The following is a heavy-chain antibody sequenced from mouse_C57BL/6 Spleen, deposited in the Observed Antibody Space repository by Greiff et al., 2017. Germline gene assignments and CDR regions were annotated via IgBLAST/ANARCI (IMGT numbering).Heavy chain of an antibody. CDR2: IDPSDSYT. CDR1: GYTFTSYW. V-gene: IGHV1-59*01. Sequence: VQLQQSGAELVRPGTSVKLSCKASGYTFTSYWMHWVKQRPGQGLEWIGVIDPSDSYTNYNQKFKGKATLTVDTSSSTAYMQLSSLTSEDSAVYYCARDNDGYFAWFAYWGQGTLVTVSA. D-gene: IGHD2-3*01. CDR3: ARDNDGYFAWFAY. J-gene: IGHJ3*01.